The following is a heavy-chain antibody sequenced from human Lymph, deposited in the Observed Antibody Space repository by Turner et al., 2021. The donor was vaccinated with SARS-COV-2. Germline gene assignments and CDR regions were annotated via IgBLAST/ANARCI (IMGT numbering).Heavy chain of an antibody. Sequence: EVELVESGGGVVQPGGSLQLSCAASGCTFDDYAMHWVRQAPGKGLEWVSLISGDGGSTYSADSVKGRFTISRDNSKNSLYLQMNSLRTEDTALYYCAKDPGYCSGGSCYSRTYFDYWGQGTLVTVSS. D-gene: IGHD2-15*01. CDR1: GCTFDDYA. V-gene: IGHV3-43*02. CDR2: ISGDGGST. CDR3: AKDPGYCSGGSCYSRTYFDY. J-gene: IGHJ4*02.